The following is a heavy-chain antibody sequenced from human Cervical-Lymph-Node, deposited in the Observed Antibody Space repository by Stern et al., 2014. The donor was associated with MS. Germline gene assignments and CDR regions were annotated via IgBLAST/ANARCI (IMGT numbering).Heavy chain of an antibody. CDR2: ILPSLVTP. Sequence: VQLVESGAEVKKPGSSVKVSCKSSGDPSKNDPISWVRKAPGQGLEWMGVILPSLVTPNYAQKFQGRVTIPADGSTGTVYMEISSLRSEDTAVYYCARQDAVAGLDYWGQGTLVTVSS. CDR3: ARQDAVAGLDY. V-gene: IGHV1-69*01. CDR1: GDPSKNDP. J-gene: IGHJ4*02. D-gene: IGHD6-19*01.